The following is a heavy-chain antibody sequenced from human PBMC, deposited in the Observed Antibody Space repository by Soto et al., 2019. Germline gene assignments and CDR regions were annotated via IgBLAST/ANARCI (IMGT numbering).Heavy chain of an antibody. Sequence: DVQLVQSGAEVKKPGESLTISCNDSGYSFTTYWISCVRQMPGNGLQWMGRIDPSDSDTNYSPSFQGHVTCSADKSISTVYLHCTSLKASDTAMYYCAGHRRRYNRTAAFKSWGRGTMVTVSS. J-gene: IGHJ3*02. CDR2: IDPSDSDT. V-gene: IGHV5-10-1*01. D-gene: IGHD1-1*01. CDR1: GYSFTTYW. CDR3: AGHRRRYNRTAAFKS.